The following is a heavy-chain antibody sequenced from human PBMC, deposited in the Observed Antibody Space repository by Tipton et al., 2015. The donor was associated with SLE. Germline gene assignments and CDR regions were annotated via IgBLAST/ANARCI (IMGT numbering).Heavy chain of an antibody. CDR2: NYTSGST. D-gene: IGHD6-13*01. CDR3: ARSIAAAVADAFDI. CDR1: GCAISSSSYY. V-gene: IGHV4-61*05. J-gene: IGHJ3*02. Sequence: TLSLTCTVSGCAISSSSYYWGWIRQPPGKGLEWMGYNYTSGSTSYNPSLKSRVTISVDTSKSQFSLKLSSVTAADTAVYYCARSIAAAVADAFDIWGQGTMVTVSS.